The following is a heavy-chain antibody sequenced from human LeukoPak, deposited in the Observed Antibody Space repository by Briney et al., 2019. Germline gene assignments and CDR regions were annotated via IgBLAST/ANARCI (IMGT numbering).Heavy chain of an antibody. Sequence: GGSLRLSCAASGFTFSSYAMSWVRRAPGKGLEWVSAISGSGGSTYYADSVKGRFTISRDNSKNTLYLQMNSLRAEDTAVYYCAKGYSSGWYFGRLDYWGQGTLVTVSS. D-gene: IGHD6-19*01. CDR3: AKGYSSGWYFGRLDY. J-gene: IGHJ4*02. V-gene: IGHV3-23*01. CDR1: GFTFSSYA. CDR2: ISGSGGST.